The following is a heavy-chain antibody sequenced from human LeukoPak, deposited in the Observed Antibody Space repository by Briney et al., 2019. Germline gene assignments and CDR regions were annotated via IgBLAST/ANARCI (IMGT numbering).Heavy chain of an antibody. CDR2: ISSSSSYT. CDR3: ARDPGYCSSTSGYGGGVDY. D-gene: IGHD2-2*01. J-gene: IGHJ4*02. CDR1: GFTFSDYY. V-gene: IGHV3-11*06. Sequence: GGSLRLSCAASGFTFSDYYMSWIRQAPGKGLEWVSYISSSSSYTNYAGSVKGRFTISRDNAKNSLYLQMNSLRAEDTAVYYCARDPGYCSSTSGYGGGVDYWGQGTLVTVSS.